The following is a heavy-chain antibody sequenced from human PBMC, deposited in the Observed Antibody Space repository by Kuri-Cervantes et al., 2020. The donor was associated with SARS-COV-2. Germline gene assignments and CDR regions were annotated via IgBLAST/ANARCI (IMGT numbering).Heavy chain of an antibody. J-gene: IGHJ4*02. CDR3: ARDITGGGQQLVLPY. Sequence: LSLTCAASGFTFSSYEMNWVRQAPGKGLEWVSYISSSGSTIYYADSVKGRFTISRDNSKNTLYLQMNSLRAEDTAVYYCARDITGGGQQLVLPYWGQGTLVTVSS. CDR1: GFTFSSYE. V-gene: IGHV3-48*03. CDR2: ISSSGSTI. D-gene: IGHD6-13*01.